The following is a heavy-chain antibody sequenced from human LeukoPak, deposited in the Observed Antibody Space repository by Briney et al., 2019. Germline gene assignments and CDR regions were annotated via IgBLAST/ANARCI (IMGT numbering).Heavy chain of an antibody. D-gene: IGHD2-2*01. J-gene: IGHJ4*02. Sequence: GGSLRLSCAASGFTFSNAWMSWVRQAPGKGLEWVSAISGSGGSTYYADSVKGRFTISRDNSKNTLYLQMNSLRAEDTAVYYCAKDRGTPPRLIVVVPAAMRIWGQGTLVTVSS. CDR2: ISGSGGST. V-gene: IGHV3-23*01. CDR1: GFTFSNAW. CDR3: AKDRGTPPRLIVVVPAAMRI.